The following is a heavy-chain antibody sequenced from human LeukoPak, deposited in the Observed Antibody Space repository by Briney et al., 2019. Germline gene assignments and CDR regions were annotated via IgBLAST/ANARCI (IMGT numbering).Heavy chain of an antibody. CDR3: ARADAE. Sequence: GGSLRLSCAASGFIFSTYSMNWFRLAPGKGLEWVSSISPDSNYKYYVDSVKGRFTISRDNANNSLFLQMNSLRAEDTAVYYCARADAEWGQGTLATVSS. CDR2: ISPDSNYK. D-gene: IGHD1-14*01. CDR1: GFIFSTYS. J-gene: IGHJ4*02. V-gene: IGHV3-21*06.